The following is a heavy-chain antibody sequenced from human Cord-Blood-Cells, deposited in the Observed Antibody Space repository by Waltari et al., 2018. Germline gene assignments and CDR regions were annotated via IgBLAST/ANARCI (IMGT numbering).Heavy chain of an antibody. V-gene: IGHV3-23*04. CDR3: AKDKRAFDI. CDR1: GFTFTSYA. Sequence: EVQLVETGGGLVQPGGALSLSCAAAGFTFTSYAVCWVRQAPGKGLEWVSAISGSGGSTYYADSVKGRFTISRDNSKNTLYLQMNSLRAEDTAVYYCAKDKRAFDIWGQGTMVTVSS. J-gene: IGHJ3*02. CDR2: ISGSGGST.